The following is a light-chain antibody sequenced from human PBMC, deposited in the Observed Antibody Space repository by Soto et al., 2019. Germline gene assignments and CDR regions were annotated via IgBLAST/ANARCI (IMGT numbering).Light chain of an antibody. CDR1: SSDVGSYTL. Sequence: QSALTQPASVSGSPGQSITISCTGTSSDVGSYTLVSWYQHHPGKAPKLLIYEGSQRPSGVSYRFSGSKSGNTASLTISGLQAEDEADYYCCFSYAGSHTKYVFGTGTKLTVL. V-gene: IGLV2-23*01. CDR2: EGS. CDR3: CFSYAGSHTKYV. J-gene: IGLJ1*01.